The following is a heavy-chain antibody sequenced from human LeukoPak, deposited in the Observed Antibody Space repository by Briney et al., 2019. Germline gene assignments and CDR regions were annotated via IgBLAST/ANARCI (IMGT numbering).Heavy chain of an antibody. J-gene: IGHJ6*02. CDR2: IYYSGST. Sequence: SETLSLTCTVSGGSISSSSNYWGWLRQPPEQGLEWIGSIYYSGSTDYNPSLKSRVTISVDTSKNQFSLKLSSVTAADTAVYYCASVGGSYGMDVWGQGTTVTVSS. CDR1: GGSISSSSNY. CDR3: ASVGGSYGMDV. V-gene: IGHV4-39*01. D-gene: IGHD3-16*01.